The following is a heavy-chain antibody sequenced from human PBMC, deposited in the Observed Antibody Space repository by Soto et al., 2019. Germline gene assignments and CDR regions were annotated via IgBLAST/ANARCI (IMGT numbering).Heavy chain of an antibody. CDR1: GGSISSYY. D-gene: IGHD3-3*01. V-gene: IGHV4-4*07. Sequence: PSETLSLSCSVSGGSISSYYWSWIRQPAGKGLEWIGRIYTSGSTNYNPSLKSRVTMSVDTSKNQFSLKLSSVTAADTAVYYCARASPVITIFGVVIIYGMDVWGQGTTVTVSS. CDR3: ARASPVITIFGVVIIYGMDV. CDR2: IYTSGST. J-gene: IGHJ6*02.